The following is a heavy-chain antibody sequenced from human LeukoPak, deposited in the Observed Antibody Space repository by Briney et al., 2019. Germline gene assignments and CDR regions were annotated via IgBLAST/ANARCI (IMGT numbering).Heavy chain of an antibody. CDR1: GFTFSSSW. V-gene: IGHV3-7*04. CDR2: IKEDGTTK. CDR3: ARDRAYSCFDL. J-gene: IGHJ5*02. Sequence: GGSLRLSCAASGFTFSSSWMAWVSQALGKGLERLANIKEDGTTKNYIDSVKGRFTISRDNAKNSLYLQMNSLRAGDTAVYFCARDRAYSCFDLWGQGILVTVAS.